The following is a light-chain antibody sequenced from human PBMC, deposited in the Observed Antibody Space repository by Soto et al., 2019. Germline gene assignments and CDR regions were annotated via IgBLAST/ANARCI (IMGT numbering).Light chain of an antibody. Sequence: EIVMTQSPATLSVSPGERATLSCRASQNVRSNLAWYQQKPGQAPRLLIYGASTRATGVPARFSGSGSGTEFTLTISSLQSEDFAVYYCQQYYSFPITFGQGTRLEIK. V-gene: IGKV3-15*01. CDR3: QQYYSFPIT. CDR1: QNVRSN. J-gene: IGKJ5*01. CDR2: GAS.